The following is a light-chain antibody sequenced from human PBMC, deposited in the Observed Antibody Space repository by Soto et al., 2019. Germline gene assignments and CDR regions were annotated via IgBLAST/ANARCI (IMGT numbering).Light chain of an antibody. Sequence: QSVLTQPPSASGSPGQSVAISCTGTRSDVGGYNYVSWYQQHPGKAPKLMIYEVTKRPSGVPDRFSGSKSGNTASLTVSGLQAEDEADYYCSSSAGSNNLVFGGGTKLTVL. V-gene: IGLV2-8*01. CDR2: EVT. CDR1: RSDVGGYNY. CDR3: SSSAGSNNLV. J-gene: IGLJ2*01.